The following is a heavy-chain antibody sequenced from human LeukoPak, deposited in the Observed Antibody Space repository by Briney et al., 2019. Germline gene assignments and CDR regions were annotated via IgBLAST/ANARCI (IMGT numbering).Heavy chain of an antibody. J-gene: IGHJ4*02. CDR1: GFTFSSYS. CDR3: ARAPLSSGYYYAPFDY. D-gene: IGHD3-22*01. CDR2: ISSSSSYI. V-gene: IGHV3-21*01. Sequence: GSLRLSCAASGFTFSSYSMNWVRQAPGRGLEWSSSISSSSSYIYYADSVKGRFTISRDNAKNSLYLQMNSLRAEDTAVYYCARAPLSSGYYYAPFDYWGQGTLVTVSS.